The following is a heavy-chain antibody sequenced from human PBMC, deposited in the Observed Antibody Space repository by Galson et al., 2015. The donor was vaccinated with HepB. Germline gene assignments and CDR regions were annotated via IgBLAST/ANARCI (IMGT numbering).Heavy chain of an antibody. Sequence: QSGADVQKPGASLRISCTGSGYSFTSYWIYWVRQMPGKGLVWMGRIDRSASSTSYSPFFKGHVTISADKSISTAYLQWSSLKASDTAMYYCARVSGLYFGEPWGQGTLVTVSS. V-gene: IGHV5-10-1*01. CDR2: IDRSASST. CDR3: ARVSGLYFGEP. D-gene: IGHD3-10*01. J-gene: IGHJ4*02. CDR1: GYSFTSYW.